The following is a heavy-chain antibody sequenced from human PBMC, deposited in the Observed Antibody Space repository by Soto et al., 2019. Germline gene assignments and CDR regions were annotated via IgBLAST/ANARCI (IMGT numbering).Heavy chain of an antibody. J-gene: IGHJ5*01. CDR3: ARVYPRSILSTSLTTSFWFDS. V-gene: IGHV4-34*01. Sequence: QVQLQQWGTGLLKPSETLSLHCAVYGESLRGYYWSWIRQTPAMGLEWIGEINHSGTTNHDSSLKSRGTIAIDTSTKPVSLRLNSVTAADTAVYYCARVYPRSILSTSLTTSFWFDSWGQGTLVTVSS. D-gene: IGHD2-21*01. CDR1: GESLRGYY. CDR2: INHSGTT.